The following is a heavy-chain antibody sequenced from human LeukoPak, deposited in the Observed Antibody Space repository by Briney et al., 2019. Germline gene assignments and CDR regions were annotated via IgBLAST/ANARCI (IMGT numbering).Heavy chain of an antibody. CDR1: GGSISSYY. V-gene: IGHV4-59*01. D-gene: IGHD2-21*02. CDR3: ARRRGDSIDY. J-gene: IGHJ4*02. CDR2: IYYGENT. Sequence: PETLSLTCTVSGGSISSYYWSWVRQPPGKGLEWIGYIYYGENTNYNPSLKSRVTISVDKSKNQFSLNLSSVTAADTAVYFCARRRGDSIDYWGQGTLVTVSS.